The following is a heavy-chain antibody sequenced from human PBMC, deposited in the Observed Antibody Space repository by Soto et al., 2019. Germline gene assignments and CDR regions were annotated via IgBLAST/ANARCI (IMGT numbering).Heavy chain of an antibody. J-gene: IGHJ6*02. CDR3: AMVDNYVTPTPQDV. Sequence: QVQLVQSGDEVRKPGSSVKVSCKASGYIFVNYGIAWVRQAPGQGLAWMGWISPYSGNTHNASKVQGRLTMTTDTSTSTADMELGSLTSDDTAVYYCAMVDNYVTPTPQDVWGQGTTVTVSS. CDR2: ISPYSGNT. V-gene: IGHV1-18*01. CDR1: GYIFVNYG. D-gene: IGHD3-16*01.